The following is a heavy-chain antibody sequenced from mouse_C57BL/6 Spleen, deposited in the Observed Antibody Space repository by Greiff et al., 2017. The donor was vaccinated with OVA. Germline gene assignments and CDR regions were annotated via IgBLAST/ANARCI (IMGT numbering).Heavy chain of an antibody. Sequence: QVQLQQPGAELVMPGASVKLSCKASGYTFTSYWMHWVKQRPGQGLEWIGEIDPSDSYTNYNQKFKGKSTLTVDKSSSTAYMQLSSLTSEDSAVYYCARYGNYYVDYWGQGTTLTVSS. J-gene: IGHJ2*01. CDR1: GYTFTSYW. CDR2: IDPSDSYT. D-gene: IGHD2-1*01. V-gene: IGHV1-69*01. CDR3: ARYGNYYVDY.